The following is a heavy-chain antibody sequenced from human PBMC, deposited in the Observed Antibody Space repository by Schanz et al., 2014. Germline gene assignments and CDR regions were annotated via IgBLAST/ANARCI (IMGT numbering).Heavy chain of an antibody. D-gene: IGHD3-9*01. CDR1: GFTVSNSY. CDR2: ISDNGIST. Sequence: DVQLVDSGGGLVQPGGSLRLSCAASGFTVSNSYIHWVRQAPGKGLEWVSGISDNGISTYYADSVKGRFCISRDNSKSTSYLQVNSLRAEDTAVYYCAKHGRSETGNDFWGQGTLVTVSS. V-gene: IGHV3-23*04. CDR3: AKHGRSETGNDF. J-gene: IGHJ4*01.